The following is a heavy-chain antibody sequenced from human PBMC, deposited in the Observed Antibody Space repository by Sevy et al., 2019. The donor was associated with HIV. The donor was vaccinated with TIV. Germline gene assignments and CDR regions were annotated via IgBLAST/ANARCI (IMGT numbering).Heavy chain of an antibody. CDR3: ARASPSSIAVARGDAFDI. J-gene: IGHJ3*02. V-gene: IGHV4-61*01. Sequence: SETLSLTCTVSGGSVSSGSYYWSWIRQPPGKGLEWIGYIYYSGSTNYNPSLKSRVTISVDTSKNQFSLKLSSVTAADTVVYYCARASPSSIAVARGDAFDIWGQGTMVTVSS. CDR1: GGSVSSGSYY. CDR2: IYYSGST. D-gene: IGHD6-19*01.